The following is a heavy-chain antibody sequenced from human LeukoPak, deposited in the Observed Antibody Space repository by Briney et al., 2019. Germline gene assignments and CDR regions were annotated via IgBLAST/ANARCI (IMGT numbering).Heavy chain of an antibody. CDR3: ARAGGSRGP. CDR1: GFTFSSYA. V-gene: IGHV3-30-3*01. CDR2: ISYDGSNK. J-gene: IGHJ5*02. D-gene: IGHD3-16*01. Sequence: GGSLRLSCAASGFTFSSYAMHWVRQAPGKGLEWVAVISYDGSNKYYADSVKGRFTISRDNSKNTLYLQMNSLRAEDTAVYYCARAGGSRGPWGQGTLVTVSS.